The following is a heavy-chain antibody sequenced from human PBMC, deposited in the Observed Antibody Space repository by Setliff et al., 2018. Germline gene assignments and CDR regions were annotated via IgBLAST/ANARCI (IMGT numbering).Heavy chain of an antibody. D-gene: IGHD3-3*01. CDR3: ARENTAKNFWGEESDY. Sequence: ASVKVSCKASGYTFTSYYMHWVRQAPGQGLEWMGIINPSGGSTSYAQRFQGRVKMTRDTSTNTVFMQLNNLRFEDRAVYYCARENTAKNFWGEESDYWGQGTLVTSPQ. V-gene: IGHV1-46*01. CDR2: INPSGGST. CDR1: GYTFTSYY. J-gene: IGHJ4*02.